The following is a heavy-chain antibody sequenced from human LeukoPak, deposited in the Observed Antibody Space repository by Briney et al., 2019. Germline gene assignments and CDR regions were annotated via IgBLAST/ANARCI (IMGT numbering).Heavy chain of an antibody. CDR1: GGSFSGYY. J-gene: IGHJ3*02. CDR3: AREGVDTAMVDAFDI. Sequence: SETLSLTCAVYGGSFSGYYWSWIRKPPGKGVEGIGEINHSGSTNYNPSLKSRVTISVDTSKNQFSLKLSSVTAADTAVYYCAREGVDTAMVDAFDIWGQGTMVTVSS. CDR2: INHSGST. V-gene: IGHV4-34*01. D-gene: IGHD5-18*01.